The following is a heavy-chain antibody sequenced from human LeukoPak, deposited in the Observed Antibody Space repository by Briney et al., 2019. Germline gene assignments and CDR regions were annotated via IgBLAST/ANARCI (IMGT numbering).Heavy chain of an antibody. V-gene: IGHV3-30*18. CDR1: GFTFSGYG. CDR3: AKDRSYYERSGLHDY. Sequence: GGSLRLSCAASGFTFSGYGMHWVRQAPGKGLEWVAFISYDGNIKYYADSVKGRFTISRDKSKNTLYLQMNSLRAEDTALYYCAKDRSYYERSGLHDYWGQGTLVTVSS. D-gene: IGHD3-22*01. CDR2: ISYDGNIK. J-gene: IGHJ4*02.